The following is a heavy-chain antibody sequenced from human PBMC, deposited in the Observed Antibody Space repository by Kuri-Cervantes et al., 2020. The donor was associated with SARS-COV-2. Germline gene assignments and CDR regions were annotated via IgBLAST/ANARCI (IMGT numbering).Heavy chain of an antibody. CDR1: GYTFTSYD. V-gene: IGHV1-8*01. Sequence: ASVKVSCKASGYTFTSYDTNWVRQATGRGLEWMGWMNPNSGNTGYAQKFQGRVTMTRNTSISTAYMELSSLRSEDTAVYYCARSITIFGVVIITRYYFDYWGQGTLVTVSS. D-gene: IGHD3-3*01. CDR3: ARSITIFGVVIITRYYFDY. J-gene: IGHJ4*02. CDR2: MNPNSGNT.